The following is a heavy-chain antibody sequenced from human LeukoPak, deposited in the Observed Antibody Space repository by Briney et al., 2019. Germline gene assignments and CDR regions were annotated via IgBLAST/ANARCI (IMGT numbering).Heavy chain of an antibody. CDR1: GCTFSSYS. CDR2: ISSGSIYI. V-gene: IGHV3-21*01. CDR3: ARSAGSATDLDF. J-gene: IGHJ4*02. D-gene: IGHD3-10*01. Sequence: GGSLRLSCAASGCTFSSYSMNWVRQAPGEGLEWVSFISSGSIYIYYADSVKGRFTISRDNAKNSLYLQMNSLRAEDTAVYYCARSAGSATDLDFWGPGTLVTVSS.